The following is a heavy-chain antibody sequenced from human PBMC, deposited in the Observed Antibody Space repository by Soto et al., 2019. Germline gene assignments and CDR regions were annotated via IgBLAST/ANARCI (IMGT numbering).Heavy chain of an antibody. CDR1: GFTFSSYG. D-gene: IGHD3-16*02. CDR2: ISYDGSNK. CDR3: AKDKMITFGGVIVGPADFDY. V-gene: IGHV3-30*18. J-gene: IGHJ4*02. Sequence: QVQLVESGGGVVQPGRSLRLSCAASGFTFSSYGMHWVRQAPGKGLEWVAVISYDGSNKYYADSVKGRFTISRDNSKNALYLQMNSLRAEDTAVYYWAKDKMITFGGVIVGPADFDYWGQGTLVTVSS.